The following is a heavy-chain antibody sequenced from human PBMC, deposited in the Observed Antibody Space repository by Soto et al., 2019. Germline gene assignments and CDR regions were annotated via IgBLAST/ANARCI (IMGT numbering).Heavy chain of an antibody. J-gene: IGHJ4*02. CDR3: ARGHSSSWPDY. CDR1: GYTFTRYT. Sequence: ASVKVSCKASGYTFTRYTMNWVRQAPGQRLEWMGWINPDNGNTNYAQKLQGRVTMTTDTSTSTAYMELRSLRSDDTAVYYCARGHSSSWPDYWGQGTLVTVSS. CDR2: INPDNGNT. D-gene: IGHD6-13*01. V-gene: IGHV1-18*01.